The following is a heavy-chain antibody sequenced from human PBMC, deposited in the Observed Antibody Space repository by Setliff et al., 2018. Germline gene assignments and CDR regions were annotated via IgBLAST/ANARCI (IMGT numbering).Heavy chain of an antibody. CDR2: IFPGDSDT. V-gene: IGHV5-51*01. D-gene: IGHD5-18*01. CDR1: GYSFSSYW. CDR3: ARRNTAMVYGFDI. J-gene: IGHJ3*02. Sequence: PGESLKISCKGSGYSFSSYWIGWVRQMPGKGLEWMGIIFPGDSDTRYSPSFQGQVTISADKSINTAYLQWSSLKASDTAMYYCARRNTAMVYGFDIWGQGTMVTASS.